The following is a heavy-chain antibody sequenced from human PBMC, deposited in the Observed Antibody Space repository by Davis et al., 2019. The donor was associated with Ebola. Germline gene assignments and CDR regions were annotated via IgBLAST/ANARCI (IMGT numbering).Heavy chain of an antibody. CDR1: GGSISSGSYY. CDR3: ARVSYDFWSGPHAFDI. D-gene: IGHD3-3*01. V-gene: IGHV4-61*09. J-gene: IGHJ3*02. CDR2: IYTSGST. Sequence: SETLSLTCTVSGGSISSGSYYWSWIRQPAGKGLEWIEHIYTSGSTNYNPSLKSRVTISVDTSKNQFSLKLSSVTAADTAVYYCARVSYDFWSGPHAFDIWGQGTMVTVSS.